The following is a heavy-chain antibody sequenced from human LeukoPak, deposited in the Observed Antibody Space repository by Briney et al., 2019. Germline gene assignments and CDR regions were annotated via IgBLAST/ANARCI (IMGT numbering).Heavy chain of an antibody. CDR3: AKPSGILLITNPQS. CDR2: ISGSGGYT. D-gene: IGHD1-26*01. J-gene: IGHJ5*02. CDR1: GFXFSTYA. V-gene: IGHV3-23*01. Sequence: PGGSLRLSCGASGFXFSTYAISWVRQAPGKGLEWPSRISGSGGYTYYADSVKGRFTISRDNSKNTLYLQMNSLRAEDTAVYYCAKPSGILLITNPQSWGQGTLVTVSS.